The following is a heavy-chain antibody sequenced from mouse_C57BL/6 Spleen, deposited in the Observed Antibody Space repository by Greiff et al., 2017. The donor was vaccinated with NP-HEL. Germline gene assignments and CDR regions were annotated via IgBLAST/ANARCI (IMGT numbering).Heavy chain of an antibody. J-gene: IGHJ2*01. Sequence: EESGPGLVKPSQSLSLTCSVTGYSITSGYYWNWIRQFPGNKLEWMGYISYDGSNNYNPSLKNRISITRDTSKNQFFLKLNSVTTEDTATYYCSREITTRAFDYWGQGTTLTVSS. CDR2: ISYDGSN. D-gene: IGHD1-1*01. CDR1: GYSITSGYY. V-gene: IGHV3-6*01. CDR3: SREITTRAFDY.